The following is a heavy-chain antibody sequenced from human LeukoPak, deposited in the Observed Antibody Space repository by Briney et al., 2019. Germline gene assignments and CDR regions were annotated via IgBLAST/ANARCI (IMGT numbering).Heavy chain of an antibody. J-gene: IGHJ4*02. CDR3: ARDLGKGRYLDY. CDR2: IWYDGNNK. D-gene: IGHD4-23*01. Sequence: PGRSLRLSCAASGFTFSTYGMHWVRQAPGKGLECVAVIWYDGNNKYYADSVKGRFTISRDNSKNTLYLQVNSLRAEDTAVYYCARDLGKGRYLDYWGQGTLVTVSS. V-gene: IGHV3-33*01. CDR1: GFTFSTYG.